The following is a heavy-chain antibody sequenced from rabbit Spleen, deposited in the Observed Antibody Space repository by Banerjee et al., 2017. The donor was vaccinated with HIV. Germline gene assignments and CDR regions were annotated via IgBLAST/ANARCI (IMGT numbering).Heavy chain of an antibody. V-gene: IGHV1S40*01. CDR2: IDPLFGTT. Sequence: QSLEESGGDLVKPGASRTLTCTASGFSSSSVYWIYWVRQAPGKGLEWIGYIDPLFGTTYYANWVNGRFTISSHNAQNTLYLQLNSLTAADTATYFCARANGGRYDLTRLDLWGPGTLVTVS. CDR3: ARANGGRYDLTRLDL. CDR1: GFSSSSVYW. J-gene: IGHJ3*01. D-gene: IGHD8-1*01.